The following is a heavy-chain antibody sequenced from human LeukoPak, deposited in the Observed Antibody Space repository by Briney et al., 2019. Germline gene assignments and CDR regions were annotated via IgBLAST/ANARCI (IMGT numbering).Heavy chain of an antibody. J-gene: IGHJ6*03. V-gene: IGHV4-4*07. Sequence: PSETLSLTCTVSGGSISSYYWSWIRQPAGKGLEWIGRIYTSGSTNYNPSLKSRVTMSVDTSKNQFSLKLSSVTAADTAVYYCARVRYSGSYYYMDVWAKGPRSPSP. D-gene: IGHD1-26*01. CDR3: ARVRYSGSYYYMDV. CDR1: GGSISSYY. CDR2: IYTSGST.